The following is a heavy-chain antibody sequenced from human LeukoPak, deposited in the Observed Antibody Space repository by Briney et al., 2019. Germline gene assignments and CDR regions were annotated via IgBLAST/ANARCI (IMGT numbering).Heavy chain of an antibody. V-gene: IGHV4-59*11. CDR3: ARGDYYDSSGYYLNWFDP. CDR2: IYYSGST. D-gene: IGHD3-22*01. CDR1: GGSISSHY. J-gene: IGHJ5*02. Sequence: PSETLSLTCTVSGGSISSHYWSWIRQPPGKGLEWIGYIYYSGSTNYNPSLKSRVTISVDTSKNQFSLKLSSVTAADTAVYYCARGDYYDSSGYYLNWFDPWGQGTLVTVSS.